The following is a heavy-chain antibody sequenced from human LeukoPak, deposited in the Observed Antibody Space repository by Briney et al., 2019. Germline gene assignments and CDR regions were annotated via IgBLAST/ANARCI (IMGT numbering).Heavy chain of an antibody. J-gene: IGHJ4*02. CDR1: GFAFSGYA. V-gene: IGHV3-23*01. CDR3: AALSGSFNY. D-gene: IGHD1-26*01. Sequence: EGSLRLSCSASGFAFSGYAMSWVRQAPGKGLEWVSGIDSGSNTFHAASVKGRFVISRDNSKKTLYLQMASLRAEDTATYYCAALSGSFNYWGQGALVTVSS. CDR2: IDSGSNT.